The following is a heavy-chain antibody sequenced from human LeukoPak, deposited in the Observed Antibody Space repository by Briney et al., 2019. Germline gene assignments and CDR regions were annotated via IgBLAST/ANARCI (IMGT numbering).Heavy chain of an antibody. CDR2: ISYDGSNK. D-gene: IGHD3-10*01. Sequence: GGSLRLSCAASGFTFSSYAMHWVRQAPGKGLEWVAVISYDGSNKYYADSVKGRFTISRDNSKNTLYLQMNSLRAEDTAVYYCARGGHFSGYGSGSYYVGVNNWFDPWGQGTLATVSS. J-gene: IGHJ5*02. V-gene: IGHV3-30-3*01. CDR1: GFTFSSYA. CDR3: ARGGHFSGYGSGSYYVGVNNWFDP.